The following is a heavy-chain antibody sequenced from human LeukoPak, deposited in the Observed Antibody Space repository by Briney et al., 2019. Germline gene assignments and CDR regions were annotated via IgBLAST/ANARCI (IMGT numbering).Heavy chain of an antibody. Sequence: GESLKISCKGSGYSFTSYWIGWVRQMPGKGLEWMGIIYPGDSDTRYSPAFQGQVTISADKSISTAYLQWSSLKASDTAMYYCARSDCSGGSCYPNWFDPRGQGTLVTVSS. D-gene: IGHD2-15*01. CDR3: ARSDCSGGSCYPNWFDP. CDR1: GYSFTSYW. CDR2: IYPGDSDT. J-gene: IGHJ5*02. V-gene: IGHV5-51*01.